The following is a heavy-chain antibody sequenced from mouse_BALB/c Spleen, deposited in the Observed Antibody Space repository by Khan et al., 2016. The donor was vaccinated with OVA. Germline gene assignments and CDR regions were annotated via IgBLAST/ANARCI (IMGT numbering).Heavy chain of an antibody. CDR3: ATSYFYWYYFDY. V-gene: IGHV5-17*02. Sequence: EVELVESGGGLVQPGGSRKLSCAASGFTFTSYGMHWVRQAPEKGLEWVAYICGDSNTIYYADTVKGRFTISRDNPNNTLFLQMTSLMSEDTAMYYCATSYFYWYYFDYWGPGTTLTVS. J-gene: IGHJ2*01. CDR1: GFTFTSYG. D-gene: IGHD1-1*01. CDR2: ICGDSNTI.